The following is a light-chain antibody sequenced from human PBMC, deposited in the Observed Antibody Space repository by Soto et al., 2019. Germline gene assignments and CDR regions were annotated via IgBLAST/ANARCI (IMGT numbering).Light chain of an antibody. J-gene: IGLJ1*01. V-gene: IGLV2-14*01. Sequence: QSALTQPASVAGSPGQSITISCTGTSSDVGGYNYVSWYQHHPGKAPKLMIYEVSSRPSGVSNRFSGSKSSNTASLIISGLQAEDEADYYCSSYTSSSTSVFGTGTKLTVL. CDR2: EVS. CDR1: SSDVGGYNY. CDR3: SSYTSSSTSV.